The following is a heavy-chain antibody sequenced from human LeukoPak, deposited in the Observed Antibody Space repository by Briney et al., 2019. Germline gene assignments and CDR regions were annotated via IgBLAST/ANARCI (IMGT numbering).Heavy chain of an antibody. CDR1: GGSISSYY. D-gene: IGHD1-20*01. J-gene: IGHJ4*02. CDR2: IDYSGST. CDR3: ARATGRITGTTRGPYYFDY. Sequence: SETLSLTCTVSGGSISSYYWSWIRQPPGKGLEWIGYIDYSGSTNYNPSLKSRVTISVDTSKNQFSLKLSSVTAADTAVYYCARATGRITGTTRGPYYFDYWGQGTLVTVSS. V-gene: IGHV4-59*01.